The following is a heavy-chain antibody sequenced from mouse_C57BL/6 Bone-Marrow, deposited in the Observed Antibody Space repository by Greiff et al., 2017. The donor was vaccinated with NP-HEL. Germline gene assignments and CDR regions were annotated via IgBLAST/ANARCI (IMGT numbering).Heavy chain of an antibody. CDR3: ARGAY. Sequence: QVQLQQSGAELVKPGASVKISCKASGYEFSNYWLNWVKQRPGKGLEWIGQIYPGDGDTNYNGKFKDKATLTADTSSSTAYMQLSRLTSEDSAVYFCARGAYWGQGTLVTVSA. J-gene: IGHJ3*01. CDR2: IYPGDGDT. CDR1: GYEFSNYW. V-gene: IGHV1-80*01.